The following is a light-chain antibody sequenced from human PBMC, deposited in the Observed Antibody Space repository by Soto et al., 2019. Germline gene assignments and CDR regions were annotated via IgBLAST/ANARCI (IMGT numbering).Light chain of an antibody. CDR2: ADN. J-gene: IGLJ2*01. V-gene: IGLV1-40*01. CDR3: QSYDSSLSVV. CDR1: SSNIGAGYD. Sequence: QSVLTQPPSVSGAPGQRVTISCTGSSSNIGAGYDVNWYQQLPGTAPTLLIYADNNRPSGVPDRFSGSKSGTSASLAITGLQAEDEADYYCQSYDSSLSVVFGGGTKVTVL.